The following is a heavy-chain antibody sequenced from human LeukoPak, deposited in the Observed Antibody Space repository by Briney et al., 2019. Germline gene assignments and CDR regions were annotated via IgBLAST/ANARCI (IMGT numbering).Heavy chain of an antibody. D-gene: IGHD1-1*01. CDR2: IGIDSGNT. CDR1: GFPFIEYS. Sequence: GGSLRLSCTASGFPFIEYSINWVRQVPGKGLEWIAYIGIDSGNTKYADSVRGRFTISADKTKNSLYLQMNSLRVEDTAVYYCARDHNYAFDNWGQGTLVSVAS. V-gene: IGHV3-48*01. CDR3: ARDHNYAFDN. J-gene: IGHJ4*02.